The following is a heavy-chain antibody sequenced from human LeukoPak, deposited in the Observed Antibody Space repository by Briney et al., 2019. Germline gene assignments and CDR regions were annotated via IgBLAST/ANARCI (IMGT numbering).Heavy chain of an antibody. J-gene: IGHJ6*04. CDR1: GFTFSSYS. CDR2: ISSTGSIM. Sequence: GGSLRLSCAASGFTFSSYSMNWVRQAPGKGLEWVSYISSTGSIMYYADSVKGRFTISRDNAKNSLYLQMNSLRAEDTAVYYCAELGITMIGGVWGKGTTVTISS. D-gene: IGHD3-10*02. CDR3: AELGITMIGGV. V-gene: IGHV3-48*04.